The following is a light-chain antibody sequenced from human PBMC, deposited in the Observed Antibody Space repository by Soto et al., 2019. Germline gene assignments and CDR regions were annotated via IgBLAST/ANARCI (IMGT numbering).Light chain of an antibody. CDR1: QSVSSY. V-gene: IGKV3-20*01. CDR3: QQYGSSGT. J-gene: IGKJ1*01. CDR2: DAS. Sequence: ENVLTQSPGTLSLSPGERATLSCRASQSVSSYLAWYQQKPGQAPSLLIYDASRRATGIPDRFSGSGSGTDFTLTISGLQSEDFAVYYCQQYGSSGTFGQGTKVDIK.